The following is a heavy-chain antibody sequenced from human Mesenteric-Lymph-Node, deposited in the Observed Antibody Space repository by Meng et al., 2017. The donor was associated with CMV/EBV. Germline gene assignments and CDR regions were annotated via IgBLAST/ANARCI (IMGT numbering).Heavy chain of an antibody. J-gene: IGHJ4*02. Sequence: SETLSLTCVVSGASTSSGAYYWSWIRQQPGKGLEWIGYIYYSGATYYNPSLGGRVTVSLDTSKNQFSVKLTSVTAADTAIYYCASYTQGGDYFLAYWGQGTLVTVSS. CDR3: ASYTQGGDYFLAY. CDR2: IYYSGAT. CDR1: GASTSSGAYY. V-gene: IGHV4-31*11. D-gene: IGHD4-17*01.